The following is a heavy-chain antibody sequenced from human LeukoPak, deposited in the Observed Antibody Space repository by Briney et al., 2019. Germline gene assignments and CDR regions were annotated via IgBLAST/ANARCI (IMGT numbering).Heavy chain of an antibody. J-gene: IGHJ4*02. CDR2: INHSGST. CDR3: ARGAPYIVVVPAAIRYFDY. V-gene: IGHV4-34*01. CDR1: GGSFNDYS. Sequence: SETLSLTCGVHGGSFNDYSWTWIRQSPGKGLEWIGEINHSGSTTYNPSLKSRFTMSVDASKNQFSLRLSSVTAADTAVYYCARGAPYIVVVPAAIRYFDYWGQGTLVTVSS. D-gene: IGHD2-2*01.